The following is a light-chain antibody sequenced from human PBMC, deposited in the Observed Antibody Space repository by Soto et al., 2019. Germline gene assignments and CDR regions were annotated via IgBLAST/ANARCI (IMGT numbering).Light chain of an antibody. CDR3: QQSYSTSIT. J-gene: IGKJ5*01. Sequence: DIQMTQSPSSLSASVGDRVTITCRASQTISNFLNWYQQTSGNAPKLLISTASTLQSGVPSRFSASGSGTDFTLTINSLQPEDFATYYCQQSYSTSITCGQGTRLEIK. V-gene: IGKV1-39*01. CDR2: TAS. CDR1: QTISNF.